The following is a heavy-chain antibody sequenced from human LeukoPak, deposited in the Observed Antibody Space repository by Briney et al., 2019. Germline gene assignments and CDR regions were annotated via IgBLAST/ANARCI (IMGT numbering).Heavy chain of an antibody. CDR3: ATRIAAAGTVYFQH. D-gene: IGHD6-13*01. CDR2: INTDGSST. J-gene: IGHJ1*01. V-gene: IGHV3-74*01. CDR1: GFTFSSYW. Sequence: GGSLRLSCAASGFTFSSYWMHWVRQAPGKGLVWVSRINTDGSSTSYADTVKGRFTISRDNAKNSLYLQMNSLRAEDTAVYYCATRIAAAGTVYFQHWGQGTLVTVSS.